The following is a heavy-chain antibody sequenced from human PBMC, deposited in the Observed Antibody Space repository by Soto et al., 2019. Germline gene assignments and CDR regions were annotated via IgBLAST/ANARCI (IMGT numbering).Heavy chain of an antibody. J-gene: IGHJ6*02. Sequence: QVQLVQSGAEVKKPGASVKVSCKASGYTFTSYGISWVRQAPGQGLEWMGWISAYNGNTNYAQKFQGRVTMTTDTSTSTAYREPRSLRADDTAVYYCARGGKYCPKTVCSFYGRDVWGQGTTVTVSS. CDR3: ARGGKYCPKTVCSFYGRDV. CDR1: GYTFTSYG. D-gene: IGHD2-8*01. V-gene: IGHV1-18*01. CDR2: ISAYNGNT.